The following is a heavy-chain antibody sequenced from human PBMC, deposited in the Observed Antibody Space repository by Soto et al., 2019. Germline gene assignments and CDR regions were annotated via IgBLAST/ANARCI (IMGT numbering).Heavy chain of an antibody. CDR1: GFTFTRFS. J-gene: IGHJ4*02. CDR2: ISSTTNYI. Sequence: GGSLRLSCAASGFTFTRFSMNWVRQAPGKGLEWVSSISSTTNYIYYGDSMKGRFTISRDNAKNSLHLEMNSLRAEDTAVYYCARESEDLTSNFDYWGQGTLVTVSS. CDR3: ARESEDLTSNFDY. V-gene: IGHV3-21*06.